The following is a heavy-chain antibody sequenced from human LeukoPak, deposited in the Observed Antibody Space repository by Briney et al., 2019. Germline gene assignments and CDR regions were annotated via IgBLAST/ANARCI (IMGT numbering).Heavy chain of an antibody. D-gene: IGHD3-9*01. CDR2: INPSGGST. V-gene: IGHV1-46*01. CDR3: ARGGSYYDILTGYYCFDY. Sequence: ASVKVSCKASGCTFTSYYMHWVRQAPGQGLEWMGIINPSGGSTSYAQKFQGRVTMTRDTSTSTVYMELSSLRSDDTAVYYRARGGSYYDILTGYYCFDYWGQGTLVTVSS. CDR1: GCTFTSYY. J-gene: IGHJ4*02.